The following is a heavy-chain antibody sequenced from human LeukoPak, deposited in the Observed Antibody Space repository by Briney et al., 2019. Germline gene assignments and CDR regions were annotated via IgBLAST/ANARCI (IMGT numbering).Heavy chain of an antibody. Sequence: GGSLRLSCAASGFTFSSYAMHWVRQSPGKGLEWVAVISYDGSHTYYADSVKGRFTISRDNSKNTLYLQMNSLRAEDTAVYYCARDINTYYYDSSGYSPPDYWGQGTLVTVSS. CDR3: ARDINTYYYDSSGYSPPDY. V-gene: IGHV3-30*03. CDR2: ISYDGSHT. J-gene: IGHJ4*02. CDR1: GFTFSSYA. D-gene: IGHD3-22*01.